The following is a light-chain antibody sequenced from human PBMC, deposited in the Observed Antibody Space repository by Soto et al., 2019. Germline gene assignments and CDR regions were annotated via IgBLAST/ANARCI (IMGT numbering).Light chain of an antibody. CDR2: DAS. CDR3: QQSYSTSRG. J-gene: IGKJ5*01. Sequence: DIQMSHSPSSLSASVGDIVTITCQASPDISNHLNWYQQKPGKAPKLLIYDASNLETGVPARFTGSGFGTDFTFTISSLQPEDVATYHCQQSYSTSRGFGQGTRLEIK. CDR1: PDISNH. V-gene: IGKV1-33*01.